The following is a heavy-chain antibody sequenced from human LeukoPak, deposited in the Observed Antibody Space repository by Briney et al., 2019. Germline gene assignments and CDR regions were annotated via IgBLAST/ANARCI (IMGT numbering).Heavy chain of an antibody. CDR2: MNSEGSII. D-gene: IGHD1-20*01. J-gene: IGHJ4*02. CDR3: VRGTTNWYGVDY. Sequence: AGSLRLSCAASGFTFSNSYMHWFRQAPGKRLLWLSYMNSEGSIIGHADSVKGRFTMSRDNARDTLHLQMNSLRDDDTAVYFCVRGTTNWYGVDYWGRGTLVTVSS. CDR1: GFTFSNSY. V-gene: IGHV3-74*01.